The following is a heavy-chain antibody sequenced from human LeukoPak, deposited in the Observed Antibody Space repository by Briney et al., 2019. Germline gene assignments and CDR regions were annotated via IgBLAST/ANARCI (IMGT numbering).Heavy chain of an antibody. CDR1: GGSFSGYY. V-gene: IGHV4-34*01. D-gene: IGHD2-2*01. Sequence: PSETLSLTCAVYGGSFSGYYWSWIRQPPGKGLEWIGEINHSGSTNYNPSLKSRVTISVDTSKNQFSLKLSSVTAADTAVYYCARGGLIVVVPAARPNWFDPWGQGTLVTVSS. J-gene: IGHJ5*02. CDR3: ARGGLIVVVPAARPNWFDP. CDR2: INHSGST.